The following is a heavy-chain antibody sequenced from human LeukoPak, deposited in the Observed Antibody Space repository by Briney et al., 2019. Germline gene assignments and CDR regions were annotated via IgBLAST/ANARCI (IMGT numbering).Heavy chain of an antibody. J-gene: IGHJ4*02. CDR3: AKGAYDYIEIAYFDY. Sequence: PGGSLRLSCAASGFTFSNYAMNWVRQAPGKGLEWFAVLIGSSGATDYADSVKGWFTISRDNSKNTLFLQMNSLRAEDTAIYYCAKGAYDYIEIAYFDYWGQGALVTVSS. CDR1: GFTFSNYA. V-gene: IGHV3-23*01. D-gene: IGHD5-12*01. CDR2: LIGSSGAT.